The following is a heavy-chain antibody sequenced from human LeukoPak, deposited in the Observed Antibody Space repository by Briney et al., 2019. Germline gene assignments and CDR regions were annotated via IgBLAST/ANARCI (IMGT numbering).Heavy chain of an antibody. D-gene: IGHD1-26*01. CDR1: GGSITSYY. CDR3: ARDGGPGYSGSYYGYYFDY. CDR2: IYTSGST. Sequence: SETLSLTCTFSGGSITSYYWSWIRQPAGKGLEWIGRIYTSGSTNYNPSLKSRVTISVDTSKNQFSLKLSSVTAADTAVYYCARDGGPGYSGSYYGYYFDYWGQGTLVTVSS. J-gene: IGHJ4*02. V-gene: IGHV4-4*07.